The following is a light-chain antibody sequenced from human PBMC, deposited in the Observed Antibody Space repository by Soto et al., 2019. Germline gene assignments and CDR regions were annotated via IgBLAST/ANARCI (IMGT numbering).Light chain of an antibody. CDR1: STDVNGHNY. J-gene: IGLJ1*01. CDR3: CSFAGSYYV. CDR2: EVT. V-gene: IGLV2-14*01. Sequence: QSVLTQPASVSGSPGQSITISCTGTSTDVNGHNYVSWYQQHPGKATKVIIYEVTNRPSGISHRFSGSKSGNTASMTISGLQGEDEADYYCCSFAGSYYVFGTGAKVTV.